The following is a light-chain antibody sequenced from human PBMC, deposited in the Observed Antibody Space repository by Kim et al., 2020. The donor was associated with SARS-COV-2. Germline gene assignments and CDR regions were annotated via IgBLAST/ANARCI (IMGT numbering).Light chain of an antibody. J-gene: IGLJ3*02. V-gene: IGLV3-1*01. Sequence: VSPGQAANITCSEPKMGDKYVSWYQQKTGQSPLLVIYQDKKRPSVIPERFSGSNSGNTATLTISGAQPLDEADYYCQSWDSSTVVFGGGTKVTVL. CDR3: QSWDSSTVV. CDR2: QDK. CDR1: KMGDKY.